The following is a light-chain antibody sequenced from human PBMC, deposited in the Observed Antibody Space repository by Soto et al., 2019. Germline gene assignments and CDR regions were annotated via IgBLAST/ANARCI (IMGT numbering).Light chain of an antibody. CDR1: QGLYQGVGNTN. Sequence: DIVLTQTPLSSPVTLGQPASISCRSSQGLYQGVGNTNLICLHQRPGQPPRPLIYTISNRSSGVPDRFSGSGAGTDFTLKISRVEAEDVGVYYCMQTIQFPRTFGQGTKVEIK. CDR3: MQTIQFPRT. CDR2: TIS. V-gene: IGKV2-24*01. J-gene: IGKJ1*01.